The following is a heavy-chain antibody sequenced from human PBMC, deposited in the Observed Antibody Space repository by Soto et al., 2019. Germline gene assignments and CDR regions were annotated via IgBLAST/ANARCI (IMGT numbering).Heavy chain of an antibody. J-gene: IGHJ4*02. CDR2: MSGSSSTT. V-gene: IGHV3-23*01. CDR1: GLTFSNYA. CDR3: AKNQERELPRVIDF. D-gene: IGHD1-7*01. Sequence: LRLSCATSGLTFSNYAMSWVRQAPGGGLEWFSSMSGSSSTTYYADSVRGRFTISRDRSKNTLYLQMSSLRAEDTALYYCAKNQERELPRVIDFWGQGXLVTVHS.